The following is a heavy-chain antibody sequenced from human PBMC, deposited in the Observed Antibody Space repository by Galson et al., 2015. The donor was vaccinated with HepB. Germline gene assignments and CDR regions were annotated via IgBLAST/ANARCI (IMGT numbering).Heavy chain of an antibody. CDR1: GFNFKNYG. CDR2: IWYDGSEA. J-gene: IGHJ2*01. CDR3: ATECYGDSLPLDV. Sequence: SLRLSCAASGFNFKNYGMHWVRQAPGKGLDWVAIIWYDGSEAYYADSVKGRFTISRDNSINTLFLQMNSLRVDDTAVYYCATECYGDSLPLDVWGRGTLVTVSS. D-gene: IGHD2-21*02. V-gene: IGHV3-33*01.